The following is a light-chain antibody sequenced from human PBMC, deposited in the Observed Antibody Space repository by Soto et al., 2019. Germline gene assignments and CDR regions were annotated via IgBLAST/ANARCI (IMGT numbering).Light chain of an antibody. J-gene: IGLJ2*01. V-gene: IGLV1-40*01. CDR2: GNT. CDR1: SSNIGTGYA. CDR3: QSSDTSLSGPRV. Sequence: QSVLTQPPSVSGAPGQRVIISCTGSSSNIGTGYAVRWYQQLPGTAPKLLIYGNTNRPSGVPDRFSGSKSGTSASLAITGLQADDEADYYCQSSDTSLSGPRVFGGGTKLTVL.